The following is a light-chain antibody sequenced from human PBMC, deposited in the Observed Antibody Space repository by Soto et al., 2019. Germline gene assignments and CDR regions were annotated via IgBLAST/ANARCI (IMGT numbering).Light chain of an antibody. J-gene: IGLJ2*01. CDR2: DVS. CDR3: CSYAGTSTL. V-gene: IGLV2-11*01. CDR1: SGDIGGYNY. Sequence: QSALTQPASVSGSPGQSITISCTGTSGDIGGYNYVSWYQQYSGKAPKLMIYDVSERPSGVPDRFSGSKSGNTASLTISGLQAEDEADYYCCSYAGTSTLFGGGTKLTVL.